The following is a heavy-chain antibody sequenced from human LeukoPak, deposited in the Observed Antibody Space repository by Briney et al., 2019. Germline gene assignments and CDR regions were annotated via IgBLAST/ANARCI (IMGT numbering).Heavy chain of an antibody. CDR3: ARGLGGYNWNQHIDY. Sequence: PSETLSLTCAVYGGSFSSGGYYWSWIRQHPGKGLEWIGYIYYSGSTYYNPSLKSRVTISVDTSKNQFSLKLSSVTAADTAVYYCARGLGGYNWNQHIDYWGQGTLVTVSS. D-gene: IGHD1-20*01. CDR1: GGSFSSGGYY. V-gene: IGHV4-31*11. J-gene: IGHJ4*02. CDR2: IYYSGST.